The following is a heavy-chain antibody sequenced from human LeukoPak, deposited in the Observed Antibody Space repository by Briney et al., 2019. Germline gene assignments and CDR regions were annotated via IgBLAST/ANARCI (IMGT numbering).Heavy chain of an antibody. CDR2: ISYDGSNK. V-gene: IGHV3-30-3*01. D-gene: IGHD3-22*01. J-gene: IGHJ4*02. Sequence: GGSLRLSCAASGFTFSSYAMHWVRQAPGKGLEWVAVISYDGSNKYYADSVKGRFTISRDNSKNTLYLQMNSLRAEDTAVYYCARERTYYYDSSGCDYFDYWGQGTLVTVSP. CDR1: GFTFSSYA. CDR3: ARERTYYYDSSGCDYFDY.